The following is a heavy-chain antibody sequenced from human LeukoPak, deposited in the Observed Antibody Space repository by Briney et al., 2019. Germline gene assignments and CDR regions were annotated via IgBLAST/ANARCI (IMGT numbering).Heavy chain of an antibody. V-gene: IGHV3-7*01. CDR2: IKQDGSEK. J-gene: IGHJ5*02. D-gene: IGHD3-10*01. CDR1: GFTFTSYW. CDR3: ASNSGSHP. Sequence: HPGGSLRLSYAASGFTFTSYWMSWVRHAPGKGLEWVANIKQDGSEKYYVESVKGRFTISRDNAKSSLYLQMNSLRAEDTAVYYCASNSGSHPWGQGTLVTVSS.